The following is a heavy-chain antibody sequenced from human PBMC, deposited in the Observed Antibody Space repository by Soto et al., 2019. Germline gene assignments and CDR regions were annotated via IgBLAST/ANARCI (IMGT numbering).Heavy chain of an antibody. CDR1: GYSFTSYW. CDR2: IYPGDSDT. D-gene: IGHD6-19*01. V-gene: IGHV5-51*01. CDR3: ARRLLSSSGPWLD. J-gene: IGHJ4*02. Sequence: PGESLKISCQGSGYSFTSYWIGWVRQMPGKGLEWMGIIYPGDSDTRYSPSFQGQVTISADKSISTAYLQWSSLKASDTAMYYCARRLLSSSGPWLDWGQGTLVTVSS.